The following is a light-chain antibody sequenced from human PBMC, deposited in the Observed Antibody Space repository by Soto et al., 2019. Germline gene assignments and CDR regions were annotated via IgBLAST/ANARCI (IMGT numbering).Light chain of an antibody. CDR2: GVT. J-gene: IGLJ2*01. V-gene: IGLV2-11*01. Sequence: QSALTQPRSVSGSPGQSVTISCTGTGSDVGGYDYVSWYQQHPGKAPKLIIYGVTERPSGVPERFSASKSGNTASLAISGLQADDEADYYYCSYAGSQSHVVFGGGTKLTVL. CDR1: GSDVGGYDY. CDR3: CSYAGSQSHVV.